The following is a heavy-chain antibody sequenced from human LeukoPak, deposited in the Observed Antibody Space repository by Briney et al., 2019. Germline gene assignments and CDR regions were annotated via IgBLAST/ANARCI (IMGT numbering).Heavy chain of an antibody. CDR2: IRKKANAYTT. D-gene: IGHD3-22*01. CDR3: AKGGDSSGYYLDY. J-gene: IGHJ4*02. Sequence: GGSLRLSCAASGFTFSDHYMDWVRQAPGRGLEWVGRIRKKANAYTTEYAASVKGRFTISRDDSNNSLYLQMSSLRAEDTAVYYCAKGGDSSGYYLDYWGQGTLVTVSS. V-gene: IGHV3-72*01. CDR1: GFTFSDHY.